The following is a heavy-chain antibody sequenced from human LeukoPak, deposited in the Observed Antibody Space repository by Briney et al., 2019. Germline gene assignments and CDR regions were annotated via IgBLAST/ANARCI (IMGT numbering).Heavy chain of an antibody. V-gene: IGHV3-23*01. CDR2: ISGSGGST. J-gene: IGHJ4*02. D-gene: IGHD2-21*02. CDR1: GFSFSSYA. CDR3: AKWGLKVTDTPDY. Sequence: GGSLRLSCAASGFSFSSYAMSWVRQAPGKGLEWVSAISGSGGSTYYADSVKGRFTISRDNSKNTLYLQMNSLRAEDTAVYYCAKWGLKVTDTPDYCGQGTLVTVSS.